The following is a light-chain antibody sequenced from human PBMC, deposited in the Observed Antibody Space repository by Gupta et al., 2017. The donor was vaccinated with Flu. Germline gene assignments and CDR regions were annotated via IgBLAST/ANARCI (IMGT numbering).Light chain of an antibody. CDR3: QQYDGSCT. CDR2: GAS. J-gene: IGKJ3*01. CDR1: KSVGRKY. Sequence: EVVLTQFAGTPSLSPGERATLPCRASKSVGRKYLAWYQQKPGQAPRLLISGASTRATGIPDRFSGSGSGTDFTLTIIRLEPEDFAVYYCQQYDGSCTFGPGTKVDIK. V-gene: IGKV3-20*01.